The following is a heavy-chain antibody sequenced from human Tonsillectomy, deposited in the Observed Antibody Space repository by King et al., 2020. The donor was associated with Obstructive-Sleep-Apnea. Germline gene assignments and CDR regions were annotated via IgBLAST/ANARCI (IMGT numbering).Heavy chain of an antibody. CDR1: GFTFSSYG. CDR2: IWYDGSNK. CDR3: AKVSRRYYDSSGEPDAFDI. V-gene: IGHV3-33*06. J-gene: IGHJ3*02. Sequence: VQLVESGGGVVQPGRSLRLSCAASGFTFSSYGMHWVRQAPGKGLEWVAVIWYDGSNKYYADSVKGRFTISRDNSKNTLYLQMNSLRAEDTAVYYCAKVSRRYYDSSGEPDAFDIWGQGTMVTVSS. D-gene: IGHD3-22*01.